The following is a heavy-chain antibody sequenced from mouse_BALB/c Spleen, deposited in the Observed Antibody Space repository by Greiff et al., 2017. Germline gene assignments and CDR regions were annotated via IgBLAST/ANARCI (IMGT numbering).Heavy chain of an antibody. D-gene: IGHD1-1*01. CDR3: TRILLRYTYFDV. Sequence: EVKLVESGGGLVQPGGSMKLSCVASGFTFSNYWMNWVRQSPEKGLEWVAEIRLKSNNYATHYAESVKGRFTISRDDSKSSVYLQMNNLRAEDTGIYYCTRILLRYTYFDVWGAGTTVTVSS. J-gene: IGHJ1*01. CDR1: GFTFSNYW. V-gene: IGHV6-6*02. CDR2: IRLKSNNYAT.